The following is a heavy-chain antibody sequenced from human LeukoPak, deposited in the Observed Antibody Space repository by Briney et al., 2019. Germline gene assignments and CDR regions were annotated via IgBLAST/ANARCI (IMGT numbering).Heavy chain of an antibody. D-gene: IGHD3-16*01. CDR1: GLIFSSYG. V-gene: IGHV3-30*02. J-gene: IGHJ6*03. Sequence: GGSLRLSCAASGLIFSSYGMHWVRQAPGEGLEWVAYIRHDESKTFYADSVKGRFTISKDNSKNTLYLQMHSLRAEDTALYYCAKPVIPSAYQGTYYMDVWGKGTTVTVSS. CDR2: IRHDESKT. CDR3: AKPVIPSAYQGTYYMDV.